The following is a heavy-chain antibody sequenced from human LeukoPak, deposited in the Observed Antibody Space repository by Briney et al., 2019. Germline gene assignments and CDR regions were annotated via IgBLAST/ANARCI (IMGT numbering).Heavy chain of an antibody. Sequence: GGSLRLSCAASGFTFSSYAMSWVRQAPGKGLEWVSAISGSGGSTYYADSVKGRFTISRDNSKNTLYLQMNSLRAEDTAVYYCARRFRQVAATYYYYMDVWGKGTTVTVSS. V-gene: IGHV3-23*01. CDR3: ARRFRQVAATYYYYMDV. CDR2: ISGSGGST. D-gene: IGHD6-25*01. J-gene: IGHJ6*03. CDR1: GFTFSSYA.